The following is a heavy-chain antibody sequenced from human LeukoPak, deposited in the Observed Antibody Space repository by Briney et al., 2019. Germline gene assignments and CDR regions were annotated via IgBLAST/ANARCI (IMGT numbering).Heavy chain of an antibody. CDR1: GFTFSSYS. D-gene: IGHD6-6*01. CDR2: ISSSSSYI. CDR3: ARDPLAHSVAARDY. J-gene: IGHJ4*02. V-gene: IGHV3-21*01. Sequence: AGGSLRLSCAASGFTFSSYSMNWVRQAPGKGLEWVSSISSSSSYIYYADSVKGRFTISRDNAKNSLYLQMNSLRAEDTAVYYCARDPLAHSVAARDYWGQGTLVTVSS.